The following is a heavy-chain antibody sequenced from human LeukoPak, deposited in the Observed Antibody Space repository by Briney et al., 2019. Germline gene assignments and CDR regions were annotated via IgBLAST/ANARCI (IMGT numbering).Heavy chain of an antibody. CDR3: ARDFNCGGDCSTGMFSY. Sequence: ASVKVSCKASGYTFTGYYMLWVRQAPGQGLEWMGWINPNSGGTNYAQKFQGRVTMTRDTSISTAYMELSRLRSDDTAVYYCARDFNCGGDCSTGMFSYWGQGTLVTVSS. J-gene: IGHJ4*02. CDR1: GYTFTGYY. CDR2: INPNSGGT. V-gene: IGHV1-2*02. D-gene: IGHD2-21*02.